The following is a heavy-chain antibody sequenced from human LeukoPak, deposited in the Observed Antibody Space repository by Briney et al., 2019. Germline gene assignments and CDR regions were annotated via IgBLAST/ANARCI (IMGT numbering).Heavy chain of an antibody. D-gene: IGHD3-10*01. Sequence: GGSLRLSCAASGFTFTTYRMTWVRQAPGKGLEWVANINQDGTEEYYVDSVKGRFTISRDNAKNSLYLQMNSLRVEDTAVYYCAKVAKYYYGSETYYFFEHWGQGTPVTASS. V-gene: IGHV3-7*01. CDR1: GFTFTTYR. J-gene: IGHJ4*02. CDR3: AKVAKYYYGSETYYFFEH. CDR2: INQDGTEE.